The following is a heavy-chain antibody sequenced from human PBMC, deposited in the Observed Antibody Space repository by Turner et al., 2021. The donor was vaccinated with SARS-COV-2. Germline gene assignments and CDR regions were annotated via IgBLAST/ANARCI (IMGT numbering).Heavy chain of an antibody. D-gene: IGHD1-26*01. CDR1: GLTVSSKY. Sequence: EVLLVESVGCLVPPGGSLRRSCAASGLTVSSKYMSRVRQATGKVLEWVVVMYSGGSTYYADSVKGRFTISRDNSKNTLYLQMNSLRAEDKAVYYCARDRVGARGDVVWGQGTLVTVSS. CDR2: MYSGGST. V-gene: IGHV3-66*01. J-gene: IGHJ4*02. CDR3: ARDRVGARGDVV.